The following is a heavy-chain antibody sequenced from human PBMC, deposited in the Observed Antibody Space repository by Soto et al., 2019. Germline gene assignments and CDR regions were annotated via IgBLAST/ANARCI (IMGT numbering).Heavy chain of an antibody. D-gene: IGHD3-22*01. J-gene: IGHJ1*01. V-gene: IGHV2-5*01. CDR2: IYWNDEK. Sequence: QITLKESGPTLVKPTQTLTLTCTFSGFPLSTSGVGVGWIRQPPGKALEWLALIYWNDEKGYSPSLKSRLTITKDTSKDQVVITMTYMDPVNKASYYCAHNFYDSSGYYTAEYFQHCGQGTLVTVSS. CDR3: AHNFYDSSGYYTAEYFQH. CDR1: GFPLSTSGVG.